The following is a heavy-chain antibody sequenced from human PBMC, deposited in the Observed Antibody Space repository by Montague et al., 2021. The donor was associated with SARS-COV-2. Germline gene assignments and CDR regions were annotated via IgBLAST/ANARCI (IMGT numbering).Heavy chain of an antibody. Sequence: SETLSLTCEVSGDSISSYYWSWIRQSPGKGLEWIGYVHYTGSTEYNPSLKTRVTLSLDTPRNHFSLKLRSVTAADTAVYYCARAENPCFIADCVNGFEVWGLGALVTVSS. V-gene: IGHV4-59*01. CDR3: ARAENPCFIADCVNGFEV. CDR2: VHYTGST. J-gene: IGHJ4*02. D-gene: IGHD2-21*02. CDR1: GDSISSYY.